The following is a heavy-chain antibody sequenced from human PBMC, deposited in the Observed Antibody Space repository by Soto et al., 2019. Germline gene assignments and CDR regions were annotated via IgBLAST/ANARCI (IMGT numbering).Heavy chain of an antibody. J-gene: IGHJ3*02. CDR1: GFIFDDYG. V-gene: IGHV3-9*01. Sequence: EVQLVESGGGLVQPGRSLRLSCVASGFIFDDYGMFWVRQTPGKGLEWVAGISWNSGRIDYADTVKGRFTISRDKAKNSLYLQMNSLRTEDTALYYCAKAGGLADIWGQGTMVTVS. CDR2: ISWNSGRI. CDR3: AKAGGLADI. D-gene: IGHD3-10*01.